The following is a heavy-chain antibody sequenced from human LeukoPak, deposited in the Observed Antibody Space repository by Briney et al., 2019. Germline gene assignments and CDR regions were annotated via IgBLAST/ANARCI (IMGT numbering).Heavy chain of an antibody. J-gene: IGHJ4*02. Sequence: PGGSLSLSCAASGFTFSTYAMNWVRQGPGKGLEWVSAISGSSGTTYYAGSVKGRFTITRDNSKNTLYLQMNSLRAEDTAVYYCAKGRGNYRYDSDYWGQGTLVTVSS. CDR1: GFTFSTYA. CDR2: ISGSSGTT. CDR3: AKGRGNYRYDSDY. D-gene: IGHD3-3*01. V-gene: IGHV3-23*01.